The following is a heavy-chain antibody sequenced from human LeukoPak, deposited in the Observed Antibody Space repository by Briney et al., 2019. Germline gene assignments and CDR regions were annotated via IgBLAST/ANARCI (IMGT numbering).Heavy chain of an antibody. CDR2: IRCDGSNK. CDR1: GFTFSSYG. Sequence: GGSLRLSCAASGFTFSSYGMHWVRQAPGKGLEWVAFIRCDGSNKYYADSVKGRFTISRDNSKNTLYLQMNSLRAEDTAVYYCAKDRAAVAGEYWGQGTLVTVSA. J-gene: IGHJ4*02. CDR3: AKDRAAVAGEY. V-gene: IGHV3-30*02. D-gene: IGHD6-19*01.